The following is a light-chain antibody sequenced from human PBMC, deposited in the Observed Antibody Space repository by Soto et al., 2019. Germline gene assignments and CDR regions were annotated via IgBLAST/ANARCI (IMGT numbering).Light chain of an antibody. Sequence: QPALTQAPSASGSPGQSVTISCTGTSSDVGGYNFVSWYQQHPGKAPKLLIYEVSKRPSGVPDRFSGSKSDNTASLTVSGLQAEDEADYYCSSFAGGNNLLFGGGTKLTVL. CDR2: EVS. CDR1: SSDVGGYNF. V-gene: IGLV2-8*01. CDR3: SSFAGGNNLL. J-gene: IGLJ2*01.